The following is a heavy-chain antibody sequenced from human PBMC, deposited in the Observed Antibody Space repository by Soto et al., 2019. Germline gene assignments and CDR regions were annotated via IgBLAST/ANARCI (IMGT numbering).Heavy chain of an antibody. D-gene: IGHD3-22*01. V-gene: IGHV1-69*06. CDR1: GGTFSSYA. Sequence: GASVKVSCKASGGTFSSYAISWVRQAPGQGLEWMGGIIPIFGTANYAQKFQGGVTITADKSTSTAYMELSSLRSEDTAVYYCASATYYYDSSGYNFDYWGQGTLVTVS. CDR2: IIPIFGTA. CDR3: ASATYYYDSSGYNFDY. J-gene: IGHJ4*02.